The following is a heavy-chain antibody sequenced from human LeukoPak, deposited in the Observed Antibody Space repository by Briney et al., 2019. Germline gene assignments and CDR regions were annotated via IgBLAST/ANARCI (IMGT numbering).Heavy chain of an antibody. CDR2: IYSGGST. D-gene: IGHD3-3*01. CDR3: ASLPKKLRFLEWLRQYYFDY. J-gene: IGHJ4*02. V-gene: IGHV3-66*01. CDR1: GFTVSSNY. Sequence: GGPLRLSCAASGFTVSSNYMSWVRQAPGKGLEWVSVIYSGGSTYYADSVKGRFTISRDNSKNTLYLQMNSLRAEDTAVYYCASLPKKLRFLEWLRQYYFDYWGQGTLVTVSS.